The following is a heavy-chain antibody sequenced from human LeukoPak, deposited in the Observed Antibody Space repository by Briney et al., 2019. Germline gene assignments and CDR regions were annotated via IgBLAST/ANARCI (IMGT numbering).Heavy chain of an antibody. Sequence: SETLSLTCTVSGGSISSSSYYWGWIRQPPGKGLEWIGSIYYSGSTYYNPSLKSRVTISVDTCKNQFSLKLSSVTAADTAVYYCARGWKYRNGYTVTELGSGYFDYWGQGTLVTVSS. J-gene: IGHJ4*02. V-gene: IGHV4-39*07. D-gene: IGHD5-18*01. CDR3: ARGWKYRNGYTVTELGSGYFDY. CDR1: GGSISSSSYY. CDR2: IYYSGST.